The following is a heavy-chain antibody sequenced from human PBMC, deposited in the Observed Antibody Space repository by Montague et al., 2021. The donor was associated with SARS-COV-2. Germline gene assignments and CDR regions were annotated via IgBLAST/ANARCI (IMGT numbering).Heavy chain of an antibody. CDR1: GFTFSSYA. CDR3: AREGITAAGKDFDY. V-gene: IGHV3-30*04. CDR2: ISYDGTNE. Sequence: SLRLSCAASGFTFSSYAMHWVRQAPGKGLEWVAVISYDGTNEYYADSVKGRFTISRDNSKNTLYLQMNSLRAEDTAVYYCAREGITAAGKDFDYWGQGTWSPSPQ. J-gene: IGHJ4*02. D-gene: IGHD6-13*01.